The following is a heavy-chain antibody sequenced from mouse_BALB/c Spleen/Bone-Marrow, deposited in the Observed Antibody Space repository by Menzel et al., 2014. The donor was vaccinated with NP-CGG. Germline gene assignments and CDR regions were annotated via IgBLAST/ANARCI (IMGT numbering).Heavy chain of an antibody. J-gene: IGHJ1*01. CDR3: ARGGSSYGWYFDV. Sequence: EVKLQESGAELAKPGASVKLSCTASGFNIKDIYMHWVKQRPEQGLEWIGRIDPANGNTKYDSKFQGKATITADSSSKTAYLQLSNLTSEDTAVYYCARGGSSYGWYFDVWGAGTTVTVSS. CDR1: GFNIKDIY. D-gene: IGHD1-1*01. CDR2: IDPANGNT. V-gene: IGHV14-3*02.